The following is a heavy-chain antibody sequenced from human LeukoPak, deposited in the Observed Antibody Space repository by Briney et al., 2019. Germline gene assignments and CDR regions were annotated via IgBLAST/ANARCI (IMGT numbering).Heavy chain of an antibody. V-gene: IGHV4-59*01. CDR2: IYYSGST. J-gene: IGHJ4*02. Sequence: SETLSLTCTVSGASISSYYWSWIRQPPGKGLEWIGYIYYSGSTNYNPSLKSRDTISLDTSKNQFSLKLSSVIAADTAVYYCARGARGYSYGWGQGTRVTVSS. CDR1: GASISSYY. D-gene: IGHD5-18*01. CDR3: ARGARGYSYG.